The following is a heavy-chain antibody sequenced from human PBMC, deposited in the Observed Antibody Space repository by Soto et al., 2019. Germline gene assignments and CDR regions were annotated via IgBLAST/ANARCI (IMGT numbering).Heavy chain of an antibody. CDR1: GFTFSIYS. V-gene: IGHV3-21*01. CDR2: SSSRSSYI. D-gene: IGHD3-16*01. Sequence: EVQLVESGGGLVKPGGSLRLSCAASGFTFSIYSMNWVRQAPGTGLGWVSSSSSRSSYIYYADSVKGRFTISRDNAKTSLYMQMNSLRAEDTAVYYCARGDVGDYYGMDVWGQVTTVTVS. CDR3: ARGDVGDYYGMDV. J-gene: IGHJ6*02.